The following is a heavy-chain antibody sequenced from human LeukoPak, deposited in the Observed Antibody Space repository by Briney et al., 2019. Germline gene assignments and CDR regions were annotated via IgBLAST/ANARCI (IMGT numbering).Heavy chain of an antibody. V-gene: IGHV5-51*01. CDR3: VIHSEASFDY. Sequence: GESLKISCKASGYNFTNHWIGWVRQRPGKGLEWMGIIWPDYSDSRDSPSLQGLVSMSADTSISTAYLQWRSLEAADTAFYFCVIHSEASFDYWGQGTLVTVSS. J-gene: IGHJ4*02. CDR2: IWPDYSDS. CDR1: GYNFTNHW.